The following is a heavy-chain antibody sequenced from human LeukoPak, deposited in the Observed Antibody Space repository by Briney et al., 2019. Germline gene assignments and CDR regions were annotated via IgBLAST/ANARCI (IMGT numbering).Heavy chain of an antibody. D-gene: IGHD1-26*01. Sequence: SETLSLTCTVSGGSISSSSYYWGWIRQPPGKGLEWIGSIYYSGSTYYNPSLKSRVTISVDTSKNQFSLKLSSVTAANTAVYYCARAAIVGASYYFDYWGQGTLVTVSS. CDR1: GGSISSSSYY. CDR2: IYYSGST. CDR3: ARAAIVGASYYFDY. J-gene: IGHJ4*02. V-gene: IGHV4-39*07.